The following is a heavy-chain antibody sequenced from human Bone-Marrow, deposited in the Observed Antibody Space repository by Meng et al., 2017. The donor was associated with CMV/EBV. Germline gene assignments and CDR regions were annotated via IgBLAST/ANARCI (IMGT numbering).Heavy chain of an antibody. CDR2: IDWDDDK. V-gene: IGHV2-70D*14. CDR3: ARMAVNCYFDL. CDR1: VFSLSTSGMR. Sequence: SGPTLVKPTQTLTLTYTFSVFSLSTSGMRVSWIRQPPGKALGWLARIDWDDDKFYSTSLKTRLTISKDTSKNQVVLTMTNMDPVDTATYYCARMAVNCYFDLWGRGTLVTFSS. J-gene: IGHJ2*01.